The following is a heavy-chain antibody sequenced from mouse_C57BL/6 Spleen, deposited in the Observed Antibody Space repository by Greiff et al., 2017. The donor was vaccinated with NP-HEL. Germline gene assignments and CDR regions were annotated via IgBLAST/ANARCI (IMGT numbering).Heavy chain of an antibody. J-gene: IGHJ3*01. CDR1: GYTFTSYW. CDR2: IDPNSGGT. Sequence: QVQLKQPGAELVKPGASVKLSCKASGYTFTSYWMHWVKQRPGRGLEWIGRIDPNSGGTKYNEKFKSKATLTVDKPSSTAYMQLSSLTSEDSAVYYCARSMNYGSSPEFAYWGQGTLVTVSA. V-gene: IGHV1-72*01. CDR3: ARSMNYGSSPEFAY. D-gene: IGHD1-1*01.